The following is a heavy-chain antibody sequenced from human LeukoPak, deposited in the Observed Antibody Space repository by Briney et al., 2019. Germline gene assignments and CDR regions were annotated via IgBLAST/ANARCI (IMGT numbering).Heavy chain of an antibody. J-gene: IGHJ3*02. CDR1: GFTFSSYW. D-gene: IGHD3-16*01. Sequence: GGSLRLSCAASGFTFSSYWMHWVRQAPGKGLVWVSRINSDGSSTSYADSVKGRFTISRDNAKNTLYLQMNSLRAEDTAVYYCARGWGGSDAFDIWGQGTMVTVSS. CDR2: INSDGSST. CDR3: ARGWGGSDAFDI. V-gene: IGHV3-74*01.